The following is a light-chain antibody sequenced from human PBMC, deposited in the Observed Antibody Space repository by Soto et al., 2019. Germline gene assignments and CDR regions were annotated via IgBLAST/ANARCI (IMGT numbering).Light chain of an antibody. CDR2: DAS. CDR3: QQRSNCGT. Sequence: EIVLTQSPATLSLSPGEGATLSCRASESVSRYLAWYQQKPGQPPRLLIYDASNRATGIPARFSGSGSGTDFTLTISSLETEDFAVYYCQQRSNCGTFGGGTKVEIK. CDR1: ESVSRY. J-gene: IGKJ4*01. V-gene: IGKV3-11*01.